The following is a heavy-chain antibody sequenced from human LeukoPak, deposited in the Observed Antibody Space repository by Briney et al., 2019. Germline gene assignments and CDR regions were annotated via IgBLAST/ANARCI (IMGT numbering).Heavy chain of an antibody. D-gene: IGHD2-2*01. CDR3: ARQDCSSTSCYGGCGY. CDR2: IYPVDSDT. Sequence: GESLKISCKGSGYSFTSYWIGWVRQMPGKGLEWMGIIYPVDSDTRYSPSFQGQVTISVDKSISTAYLEWSSLKASDTAMYYCARQDCSSTSCYGGCGYWGQGTLVTVSS. CDR1: GYSFTSYW. V-gene: IGHV5-51*01. J-gene: IGHJ4*02.